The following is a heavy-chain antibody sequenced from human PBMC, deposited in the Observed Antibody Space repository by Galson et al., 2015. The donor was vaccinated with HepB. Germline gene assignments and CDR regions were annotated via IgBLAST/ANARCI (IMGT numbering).Heavy chain of an antibody. J-gene: IGHJ6*02. V-gene: IGHV3-30*03. Sequence: SLRLSCAASGFTFSNYGFHWIRQPPGKGLEWVAVISFDGTTKNYADSVKGRFTISRDNSESTLSLAMNRLRSDDRAVYYCARMGDGYDHMRVYFNNGMDVWGQGTAVAVSS. CDR3: ARMGDGYDHMRVYFNNGMDV. D-gene: IGHD5-12*01. CDR1: GFTFSNYG. CDR2: ISFDGTTK.